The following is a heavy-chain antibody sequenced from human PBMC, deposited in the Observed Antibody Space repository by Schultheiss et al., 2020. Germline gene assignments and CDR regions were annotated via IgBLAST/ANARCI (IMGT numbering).Heavy chain of an antibody. Sequence: SETLSLTCAVSGGSISSSNWWSWVRQPPGKGLEWIGSIYYSGSTYYNPSLKSRVTISVDTSKNQFSLKLSSVTAADTAVYYCAVVSTRRRYYYYYMDVWGKGTTENVSS. V-gene: IGHV4-4*02. D-gene: IGHD2-2*01. CDR3: AVVSTRRRYYYYYMDV. CDR2: IYYSGST. J-gene: IGHJ6*03. CDR1: GGSISSSNW.